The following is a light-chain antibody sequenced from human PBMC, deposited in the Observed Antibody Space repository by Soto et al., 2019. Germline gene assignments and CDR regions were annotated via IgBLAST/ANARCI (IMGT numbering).Light chain of an antibody. V-gene: IGLV2-8*01. CDR3: SSFAGNNNLR. Sequence: QSALTQPPSASGSPGQSVAISCTGTSSDVGGYNFGSWYRQHPGKAPKLIIYEVTKRPSGVPDRVSGSKSGNTASLTVSGLQAEDEADYYCSSFAGNNNLRFGGGTKLPVL. CDR2: EVT. J-gene: IGLJ2*01. CDR1: SSDVGGYNF.